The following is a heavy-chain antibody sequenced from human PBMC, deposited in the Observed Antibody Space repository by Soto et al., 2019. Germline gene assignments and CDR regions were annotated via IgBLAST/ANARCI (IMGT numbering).Heavy chain of an antibody. D-gene: IGHD5-12*01. CDR1: GFTFSTYG. CDR3: AKRSSYSGSAYLDH. Sequence: GGSLRLSCAASGFTFSTYGMNWVRQAPGKGLEWVSSISDTGVGTYYSDSVKGRFTVSRDNSRNTLFLQLNSLRGDDTAVYYCAKRSSYSGSAYLDHWGQGALVTVSS. CDR2: ISDTGVGT. J-gene: IGHJ5*02. V-gene: IGHV3-23*01.